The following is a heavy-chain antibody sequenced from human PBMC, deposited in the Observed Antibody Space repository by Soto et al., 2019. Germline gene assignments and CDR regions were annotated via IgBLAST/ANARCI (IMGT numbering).Heavy chain of an antibody. Sequence: EVQLVESGGGLVQPGGSLRLSCAASGFTFSSYSMNWVRQAPGKGLEWVSYISSSSSTIYYADSVKGRFTISRDNAKNSLYLQMNSLRDEDTAVYYCARDPFGAYYYYSSGYYYGDYWGQGTLVTVSS. D-gene: IGHD3-22*01. J-gene: IGHJ4*02. CDR3: ARDPFGAYYYYSSGYYYGDY. CDR2: ISSSSSTI. CDR1: GFTFSSYS. V-gene: IGHV3-48*02.